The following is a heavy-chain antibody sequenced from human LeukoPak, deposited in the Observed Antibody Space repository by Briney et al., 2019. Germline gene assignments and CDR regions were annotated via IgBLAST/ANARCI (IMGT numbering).Heavy chain of an antibody. Sequence: QPGRSLRLSCAASGFTFSSYAMHWVRQAPGKGLEWVAVISYDGSNKYYADSVKGRFTISRGNSKNTLYLQMNSLRAEDTAVYYCARFSKPGYGDYLYYFDYWGQGTLVTVSS. CDR1: GFTFSSYA. J-gene: IGHJ4*02. D-gene: IGHD4-17*01. CDR2: ISYDGSNK. V-gene: IGHV3-30*04. CDR3: ARFSKPGYGDYLYYFDY.